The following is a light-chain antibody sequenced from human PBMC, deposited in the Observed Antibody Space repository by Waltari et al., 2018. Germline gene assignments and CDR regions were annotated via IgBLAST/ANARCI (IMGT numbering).Light chain of an antibody. CDR1: RNDVGGYDY. CDR3: SSYTRSDTLV. Sequence: QSALTQPASVSGSPGQSITISCTGTRNDVGGYDYVSWFQQHPDKAPKLMNSGVTNRPAGVSNRFFGSKSGNTASLTISGLQAEDEADYYCSSYTRSDTLVFGGGTRLTVL. J-gene: IGLJ3*02. CDR2: GVT. V-gene: IGLV2-14*01.